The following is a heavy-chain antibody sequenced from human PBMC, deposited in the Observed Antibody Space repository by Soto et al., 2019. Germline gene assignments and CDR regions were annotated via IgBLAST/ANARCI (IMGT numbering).Heavy chain of an antibody. CDR2: IYSGGST. CDR1: GFTVSSNY. Sequence: EVPLVEPGGGLIQPGGSLRLSCAASGFTVSSNYMSWVRQAPGKGLEWVSVIYSGGSTYYADSVKGRFTISRDNSKNTLYLQMNSLRAEDTAVYYCARDRVESGYPEYFQHWGQGTLVTVSS. D-gene: IGHD3-22*01. V-gene: IGHV3-53*01. CDR3: ARDRVESGYPEYFQH. J-gene: IGHJ1*01.